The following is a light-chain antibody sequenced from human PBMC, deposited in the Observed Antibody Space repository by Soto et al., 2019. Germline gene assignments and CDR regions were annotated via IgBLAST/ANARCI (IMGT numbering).Light chain of an antibody. CDR1: QSVSSSY. CDR2: RAS. V-gene: IGKV3-20*01. Sequence: PGERATLSCRASQSVSSSYLAWYQQKPGQAPRLLIYRASSRATGIPDRFSGSGSGTDFTLTISRLEPEDFAVYYCQQYGSYWTFGQGTKV. CDR3: QQYGSYWT. J-gene: IGKJ1*01.